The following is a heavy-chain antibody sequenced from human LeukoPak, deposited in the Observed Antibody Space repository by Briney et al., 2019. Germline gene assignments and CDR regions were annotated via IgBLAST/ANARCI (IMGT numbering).Heavy chain of an antibody. D-gene: IGHD3-22*01. CDR2: INPNSGGT. J-gene: IGHJ3*02. CDR3: AREGYYDSSGYYHDAFDI. V-gene: IGHV1-2*02. Sequence: ASVKVSCKASGYTFTGYYMHWVRQAPGQGLEWMGWINPNSGGTNYAQKFQGRVTMTRDTSISTAYMELSRLRSDDTAVYYCAREGYYDSSGYYHDAFDIWGQGTMVTVSS. CDR1: GYTFTGYY.